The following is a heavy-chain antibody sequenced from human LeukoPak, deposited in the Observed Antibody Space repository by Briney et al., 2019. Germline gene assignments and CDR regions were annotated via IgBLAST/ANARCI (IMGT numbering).Heavy chain of an antibody. CDR3: ARDESGSYYYYYYYMDV. D-gene: IGHD1-26*01. Sequence: GGSLRLSCAASGFTFSSYSMNWVRQAPGKGLEWVSYICSSSSSTIYYADSVKGRFTISRDSAKNSLYLQMNSLRAEDTAVYYCARDESGSYYYYYYYMDVWGKGTTVTVSS. V-gene: IGHV3-48*04. J-gene: IGHJ6*03. CDR1: GFTFSSYS. CDR2: ICSSSSSTI.